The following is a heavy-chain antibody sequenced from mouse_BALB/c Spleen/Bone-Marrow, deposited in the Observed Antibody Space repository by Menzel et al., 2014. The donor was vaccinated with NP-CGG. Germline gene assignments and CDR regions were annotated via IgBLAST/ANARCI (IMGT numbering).Heavy chain of an antibody. CDR1: GYSFTGYF. D-gene: IGHD1-1*01. J-gene: IGHJ2*01. Sequence: VQLQQSGPELVKPGASVNISCKASGYSFTGYFMNWVMQSHGKSLEWIGRINPYNGDTFYNQKFKGKATLTVDKSSSTAHMELRSLASEDSAVYYCARSGYYGSSYFDYWGQGTTLTVSS. CDR2: INPYNGDT. CDR3: ARSGYYGSSYFDY. V-gene: IGHV1-20*02.